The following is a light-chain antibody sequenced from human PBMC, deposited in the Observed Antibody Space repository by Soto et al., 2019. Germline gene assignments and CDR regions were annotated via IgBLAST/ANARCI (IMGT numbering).Light chain of an antibody. Sequence: EIVLTQSPGTLSFSPGARGSLXFKTIQSVSSSYLAWYQQKPGQAPRLLIYDASNRATGIPARFSGSGSGTDFTLTISSLEPEDFAVYYCQQRSNWPPITFGQGTRLENK. CDR2: DAS. J-gene: IGKJ5*01. CDR3: QQRSNWPPIT. V-gene: IGKV3D-20*02. CDR1: QSVSSSY.